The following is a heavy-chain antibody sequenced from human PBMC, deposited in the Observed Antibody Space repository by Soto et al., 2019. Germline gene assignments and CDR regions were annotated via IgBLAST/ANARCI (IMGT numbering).Heavy chain of an antibody. D-gene: IGHD3-10*01. J-gene: IGHJ6*02. V-gene: IGHV3-30*18. CDR1: GFTFSSYG. CDR2: KSYDGSNK. CDR3: AKDPDGGPMVRGVPEYYYYGMDV. Sequence: PGGALRLSCAPSGFTFSSYGMHWVRPAPGKEQEWVAVKSYDGSNKYYADSVKGRFTISRDNSKNTLYLQMNSLRAEDTAVYYCAKDPDGGPMVRGVPEYYYYGMDVWGQGTTVTVSS.